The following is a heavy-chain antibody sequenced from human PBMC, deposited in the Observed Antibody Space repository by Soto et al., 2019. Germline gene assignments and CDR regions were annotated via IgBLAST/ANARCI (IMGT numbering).Heavy chain of an antibody. V-gene: IGHV4-59*01. CDR2: IYYSGST. D-gene: IGHD5-12*01. J-gene: IGHJ4*02. CDR3: ARVGRDGYNFGCFDY. CDR1: GGSISSYY. Sequence: TLSLTCTVSGGSISSYYWSWIRQPPGKGLEWIGYIYYSGSTNYNPSLKSRVTISVDTSKNQFSLKLSSVTAADTAVYYCARVGRDGYNFGCFDYWGQGTLVTVSS.